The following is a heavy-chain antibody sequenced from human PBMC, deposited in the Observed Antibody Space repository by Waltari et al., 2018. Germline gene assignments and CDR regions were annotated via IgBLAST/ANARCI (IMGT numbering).Heavy chain of an antibody. CDR2: IYPGDSDT. CDR1: GYSFTNYW. J-gene: IGHJ3*02. CDR3: TRDSGSPPLAAAFDI. D-gene: IGHD1-26*01. V-gene: IGHV5-51*01. Sequence: EVQLVQSGAEVKKPGESLKISCKGSGYSFTNYWIGWVRQMPGKGLEWMGVIYPGDSDTRDSPSLQGQVTISADKSISTAYLQWSSLKTSDTAIYYCTRDSGSPPLAAAFDIWGQGTMVTVSS.